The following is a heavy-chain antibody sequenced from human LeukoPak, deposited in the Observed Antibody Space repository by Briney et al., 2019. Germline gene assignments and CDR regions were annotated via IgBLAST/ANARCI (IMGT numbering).Heavy chain of an antibody. Sequence: SETLSLTXTVSGGSISSYYWSWIRQPPGKGLEWIGYIYYSGSTNYNPSLKSRVTISVDTSKNQFSLKLSSVTAADTAVYYCARDRDGYNYVRGYYYMDVWGKGTTVTVSS. D-gene: IGHD5-24*01. CDR2: IYYSGST. J-gene: IGHJ6*03. CDR3: ARDRDGYNYVRGYYYMDV. CDR1: GGSISSYY. V-gene: IGHV4-59*01.